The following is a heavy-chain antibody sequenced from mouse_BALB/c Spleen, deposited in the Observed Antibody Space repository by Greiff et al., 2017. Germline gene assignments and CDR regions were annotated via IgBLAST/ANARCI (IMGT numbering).Heavy chain of an antibody. CDR3: ARDYYGYAMDY. J-gene: IGHJ4*01. D-gene: IGHD1-1*01. CDR2: IDPANGNT. Sequence: DVKLQESGAELVKPGASVKLSCTASGFNIKDTYMHWVKQRPEQGLEWIGRIDPANGNTKYDPKFQGKATITADTSSNTAYLQLSSLTSEDTAVYYCARDYYGYAMDYWGQGTSVTVSS. V-gene: IGHV14-3*02. CDR1: GFNIKDTY.